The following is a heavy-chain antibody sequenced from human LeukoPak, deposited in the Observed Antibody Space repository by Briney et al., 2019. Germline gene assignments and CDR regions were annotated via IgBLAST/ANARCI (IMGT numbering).Heavy chain of an antibody. J-gene: IGHJ3*02. CDR1: GFTFSSYV. CDR2: ISGSGGST. V-gene: IGHV3-23*01. Sequence: GGSLRLSCAASGFTFSSYVMSWVRQAPGKGLEWVSAISGSGGSTYFPDSVKGRFTISRDNSKNTLHLQMNSLRAEDTALYYCAKGPSGSYYGFDMWGQGTMVTVSS. D-gene: IGHD3-10*01. CDR3: AKGPSGSYYGFDM.